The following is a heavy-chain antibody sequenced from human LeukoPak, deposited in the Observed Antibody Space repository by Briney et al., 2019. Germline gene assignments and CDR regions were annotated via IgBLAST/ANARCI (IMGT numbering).Heavy chain of an antibody. CDR1: GFTFSSYS. J-gene: IGHJ4*02. Sequence: GSLRLSCAASGFTFSSYSMNWVRQAPGKGLEWVSHISSSSSTIYYADSVKGRFTISRDNAKNSLDLQMISLRDEDTAVYYCATGNGWYDYWGQGTLVTVSS. CDR3: ATGNGWYDY. D-gene: IGHD6-19*01. CDR2: ISSSSSTI. V-gene: IGHV3-48*02.